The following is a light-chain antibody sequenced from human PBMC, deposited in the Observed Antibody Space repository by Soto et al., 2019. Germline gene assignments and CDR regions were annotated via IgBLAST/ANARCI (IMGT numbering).Light chain of an antibody. CDR2: DVT. CDR1: SSDVGGYDY. CDR3: CSYGGDFWV. J-gene: IGLJ3*02. V-gene: IGLV2-11*01. Sequence: QSVLTQPRSVSGSPGQSVTISCTGTSSDVGGYDYVSWFQHHPGKVPKLMIYDVTKRPSGVPDRFSASKSGNTASLTISGLQAEDEADYYCCSYGGDFWVFGGGTQLPVL.